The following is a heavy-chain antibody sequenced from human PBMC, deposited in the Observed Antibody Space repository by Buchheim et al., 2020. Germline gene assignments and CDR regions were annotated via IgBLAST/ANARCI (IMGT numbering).Heavy chain of an antibody. V-gene: IGHV3-48*01. CDR3: ARDENYYVSSERYFDY. CDR2: ISSGSSTI. J-gene: IGHJ4*02. Sequence: EVQLVESGGGLVQPGGSLRLSCAASGFTFSSYSMNWVRQAPGKGLEWVAYISSGSSTIYYADSVKGRFTISRDNAKNSLYLQMNSLRAEDTAVYYCARDENYYVSSERYFDYWGQGTL. D-gene: IGHD3-22*01. CDR1: GFTFSSYS.